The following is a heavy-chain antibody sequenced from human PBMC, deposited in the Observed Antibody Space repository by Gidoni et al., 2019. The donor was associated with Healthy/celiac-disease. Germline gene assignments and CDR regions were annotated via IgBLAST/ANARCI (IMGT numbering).Heavy chain of an antibody. Sequence: EVQLLESGGGLVQPGGSLRLSCAASGFTFSSSAMSWVRQAPGTGLEWVSAISGRGGSTYYADSVKGRFTISRDNSKNTLYLQMNSLRAEDTAVYYCAKDSTYYYDSSGYYATYFDYWGQGTLVTVSS. CDR2: ISGRGGST. D-gene: IGHD3-22*01. CDR3: AKDSTYYYDSSGYYATYFDY. J-gene: IGHJ4*02. V-gene: IGHV3-23*01. CDR1: GFTFSSSA.